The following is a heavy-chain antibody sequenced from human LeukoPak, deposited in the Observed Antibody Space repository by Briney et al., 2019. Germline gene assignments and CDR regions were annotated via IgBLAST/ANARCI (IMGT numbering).Heavy chain of an antibody. D-gene: IGHD5-24*01. Sequence: GGSLRLSCAVSGLTFSSYWMSWVRQAPGKGLEWVANINQDGSEKYFVDSVKGRFTISRDNAKNSLQLQMNTLRAEDTAVYYCARERDGRFFDFWGQGTLVTVSS. V-gene: IGHV3-7*01. J-gene: IGHJ4*02. CDR3: ARERDGRFFDF. CDR2: INQDGSEK. CDR1: GLTFSSYW.